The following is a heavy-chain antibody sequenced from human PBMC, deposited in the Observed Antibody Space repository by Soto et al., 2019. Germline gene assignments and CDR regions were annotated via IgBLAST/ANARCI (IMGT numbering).Heavy chain of an antibody. Sequence: QVQLVQSGAEVKKPGASVKVSCKASGYTFTSYYMHWVRQAPGQGLEWMGIINPSGGSTSYAQKFQGRVHMARDTAPSKGYMELSSLRSEDTAVYYWAIGPVGLGGGFFDYWGQGTLVTVSS. V-gene: IGHV1-46*01. CDR2: INPSGGST. D-gene: IGHD3-10*01. J-gene: IGHJ4*02. CDR3: AIGPVGLGGGFFDY. CDR1: GYTFTSYY.